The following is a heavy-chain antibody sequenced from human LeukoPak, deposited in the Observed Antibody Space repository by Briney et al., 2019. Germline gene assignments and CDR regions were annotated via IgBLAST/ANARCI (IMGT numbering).Heavy chain of an antibody. CDR3: GRRTYFYDSSGYYFDY. V-gene: IGHV4-59*01. J-gene: IGHJ4*02. CDR1: GGSISSYY. D-gene: IGHD3-22*01. CDR2: IYYSGST. Sequence: SETLSLTCTVSGGSISSYYWSWIRQPPGQGLECIGYIYYSGSTHYNPSLKSRVSISVDTSKNQFSLKLSSVTAADTAVYYCGRRTYFYDSSGYYFDYWGQGTLVTVYS.